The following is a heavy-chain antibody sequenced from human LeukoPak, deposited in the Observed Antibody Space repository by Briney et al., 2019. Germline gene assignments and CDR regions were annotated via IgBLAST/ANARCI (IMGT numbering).Heavy chain of an antibody. D-gene: IGHD1-1*01. Sequence: GGSLRLSCTASGFTFGDYAMSWTRQAPGKGLEWVGFIRSKAYGETADYAASVKGRFTISRDDSKAIAYLQMNSLKTEDTAVYHCTRDRGAYNLYDYWGQGTLVTVSS. V-gene: IGHV3-49*03. CDR2: IRSKAYGETA. CDR1: GFTFGDYA. J-gene: IGHJ4*02. CDR3: TRDRGAYNLYDY.